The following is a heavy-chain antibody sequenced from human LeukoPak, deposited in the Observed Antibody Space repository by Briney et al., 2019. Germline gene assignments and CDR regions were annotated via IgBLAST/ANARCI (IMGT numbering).Heavy chain of an antibody. CDR1: GFTFSSYW. J-gene: IGHJ4*02. V-gene: IGHV3-7*01. CDR2: IKQDGSEK. CDR3: ARGGIWSPSYFDY. Sequence: PGGSLRLSCAASGFTFSSYWMSWVRQAPGKGLEWVANIKQDGSEKYYVDSVKGRFTISRDNAKNSLYLQMNSLRAEDTAVYYCARGGIWSPSYFDYWGQGTLVTVSS. D-gene: IGHD2/OR15-2a*01.